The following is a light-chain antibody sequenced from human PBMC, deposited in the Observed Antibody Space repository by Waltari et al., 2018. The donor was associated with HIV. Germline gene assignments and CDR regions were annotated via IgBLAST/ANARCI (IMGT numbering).Light chain of an antibody. V-gene: IGKV1-5*03. CDR1: QTISDW. CDR2: KAS. Sequence: DIQMTQSPSTLSASVGDRVTITCRASQTISDWLAWYQQKPGSAPNLLIYKASDLETGVPSRFSGSGSGTEFTLNISGLQPGDSANYFCQQYNIYPYTFGQGTKVEIK. CDR3: QQYNIYPYT. J-gene: IGKJ1*01.